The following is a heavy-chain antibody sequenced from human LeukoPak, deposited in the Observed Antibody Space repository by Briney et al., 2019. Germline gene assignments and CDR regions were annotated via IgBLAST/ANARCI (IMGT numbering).Heavy chain of an antibody. CDR1: GFTFSSYS. CDR3: ARGDGYCSGGSCYWVGEFDY. D-gene: IGHD2-15*01. CDR2: ISSSSSYI. Sequence: GGSLRLSCAASGFTFSSYSMNWVRQAPGKGLEWVSSISSSSSYIYYADSVKGRFTISRDNAKNSLYLQMNSLRAEDTAVYYCARGDGYCSGGSCYWVGEFDYWGQGTLVTVSS. J-gene: IGHJ4*02. V-gene: IGHV3-21*01.